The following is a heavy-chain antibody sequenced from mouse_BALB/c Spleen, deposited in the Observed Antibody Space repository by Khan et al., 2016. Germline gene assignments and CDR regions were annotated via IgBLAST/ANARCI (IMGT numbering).Heavy chain of an antibody. J-gene: IGHJ3*01. CDR3: ACDGYYAWFPY. CDR1: GYSITSDYA. Sequence: EVQLQESGPGLVKPSQSLSLTCTVTGYSITSDYAWNWIRQFPGNKLEWMGYISYSGLTNYNPSLKSRISITRDTSKNQFFLQLISVTTEDTATSYCACDGYYAWFPYWGQGTLVTISA. D-gene: IGHD2-3*01. CDR2: ISYSGLT. V-gene: IGHV3-2*02.